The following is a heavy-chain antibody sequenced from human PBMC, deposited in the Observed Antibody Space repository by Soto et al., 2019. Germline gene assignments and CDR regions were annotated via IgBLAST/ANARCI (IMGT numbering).Heavy chain of an antibody. V-gene: IGHV3-33*01. CDR2: IWYDGSNK. CDR1: GFTFSSYG. CDR3: AREGLACSGGSCYPGLRY. J-gene: IGHJ4*02. D-gene: IGHD2-15*01. Sequence: GGSLRLSCAASGFTFSSYGMHWVRQAPGKGLEWVAVIWYDGSNKYYADSVKGRFTISRDNSKNTLYLQMNSLRAEDTAVYYCAREGLACSGGSCYPGLRYWGQGTLVTVSS.